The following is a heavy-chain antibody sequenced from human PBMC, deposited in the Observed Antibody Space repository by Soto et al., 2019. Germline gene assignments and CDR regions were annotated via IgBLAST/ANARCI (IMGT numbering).Heavy chain of an antibody. D-gene: IGHD3-10*01. Sequence: GGSLRLSCAASGFTFSSYAMSWVRQAPGKGLEWVSAISGSGGSTYYADSVKGRFTISRDNSKNTLYLQMNSLRAEDTAVYYCAPALWFGELLSSDAFDIWGQGTMVTVSS. CDR1: GFTFSSYA. J-gene: IGHJ3*02. CDR3: APALWFGELLSSDAFDI. CDR2: ISGSGGST. V-gene: IGHV3-23*01.